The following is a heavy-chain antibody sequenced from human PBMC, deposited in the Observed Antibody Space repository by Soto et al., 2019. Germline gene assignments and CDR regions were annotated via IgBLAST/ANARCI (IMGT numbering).Heavy chain of an antibody. V-gene: IGHV4-34*01. CDR2: INHSGST. CDR3: AGRYCSGGSCSPAAFDI. J-gene: IGHJ3*02. CDR1: GGSFSGYY. Sequence: QVQLQQWGAGLLKPSETLSLTCAVYGGSFSGYYWSWIRQPPGKGLEWIGEINHSGSTNYNPSLKSRVTISVDTSKNQFSLELSSVTAADTAVYYCAGRYCSGGSCSPAAFDIWGQVTMVTVSS. D-gene: IGHD2-15*01.